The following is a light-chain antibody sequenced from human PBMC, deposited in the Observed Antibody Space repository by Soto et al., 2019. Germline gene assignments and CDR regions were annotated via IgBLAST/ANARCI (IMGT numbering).Light chain of an antibody. CDR3: HQHAESPLT. Sequence: EIVFTQSPGTLSLSPGERATLSCRASQSVGKNYLAWYQQKPGQAPRLLIYTASIRATGIPDRFSGSGSGTDFTLTISRLEPEDFAVYYCHQHAESPLTFGGGTKVDI. CDR1: QSVGKNY. V-gene: IGKV3-20*01. CDR2: TAS. J-gene: IGKJ4*01.